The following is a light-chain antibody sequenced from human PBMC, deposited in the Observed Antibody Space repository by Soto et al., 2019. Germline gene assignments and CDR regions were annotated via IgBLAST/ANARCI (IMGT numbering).Light chain of an antibody. CDR3: SSYASSSTRV. CDR2: DVS. V-gene: IGLV2-14*01. J-gene: IGLJ1*01. Sequence: QSVLTQPASVSGSPGQSITISCTGTSSDVGGYYYVSWYQQHPGNAPKLIVHDVSTRPSGVSNRFSGSKSGNTASLTISGLQAEDEADYYCSSYASSSTRVFGTGTKLTVL. CDR1: SSDVGGYYY.